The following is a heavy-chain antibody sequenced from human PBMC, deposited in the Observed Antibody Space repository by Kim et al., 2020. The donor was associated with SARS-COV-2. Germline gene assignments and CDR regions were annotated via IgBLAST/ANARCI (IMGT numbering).Heavy chain of an antibody. CDR1: GFTFSDSA. V-gene: IGHV3-23*01. Sequence: GGSLRLSCAVSGFTFSDSAMTWVRQAPGKGLELISAISGGGYSTFYADSVKGRFTISRDNSKSTLYLHVSNLRAEDTAIYYCAKNSSITGLDPWVQGTLV. J-gene: IGHJ5*02. CDR2: ISGGGYST. D-gene: IGHD3-16*01. CDR3: AKNSSITGLDP.